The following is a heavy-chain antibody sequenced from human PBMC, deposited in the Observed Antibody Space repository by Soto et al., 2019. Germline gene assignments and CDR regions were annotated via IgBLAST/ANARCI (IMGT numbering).Heavy chain of an antibody. CDR3: ATIQRSSPRWGMDV. V-gene: IGHV3-21*01. CDR1: RSAFSSYS. D-gene: IGHD5-18*01. Sequence: KPGGSLRLSCGASRSAFSSYSINWVRQAPGQGLEWVSSISVSSSYIYYAASVKGRFTIPRDSANSSVYLQMNNLRAADTAVYYCATIQRSSPRWGMDVWGQGTTVTVSS. J-gene: IGHJ6*02. CDR2: ISVSSSYI.